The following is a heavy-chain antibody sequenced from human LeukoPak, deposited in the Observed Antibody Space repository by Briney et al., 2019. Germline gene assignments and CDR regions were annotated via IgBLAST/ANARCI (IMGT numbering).Heavy chain of an antibody. CDR1: GFTFSTYA. CDR3: AKSGPVLRFLEWYDY. CDR2: IRYDGSNK. J-gene: IGHJ4*02. D-gene: IGHD3-3*01. Sequence: GGSLRLSCAASGFTFSTYAMSWVRQAPGKGLEWVAFIRYDGSNKYYADSVKGRFTISRDNSKNTLYLQMNSLRAEDTAVYYCAKSGPVLRFLEWYDYWGQGTLVTVSS. V-gene: IGHV3-30*02.